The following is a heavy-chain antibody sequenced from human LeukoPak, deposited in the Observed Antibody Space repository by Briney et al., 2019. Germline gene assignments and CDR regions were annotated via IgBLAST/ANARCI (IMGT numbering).Heavy chain of an antibody. CDR3: ARVGGYSYGSLDY. CDR1: GGSFSGYY. D-gene: IGHD5-18*01. CDR2: INHSGST. Sequence: SETLSLTCAVYGGSFSGYYWSWIRQPPGKGLEWIGEINHSGSTNYNPSLKSRVTISVDTSKNQFSLKLSSVTAADTAVYYCARVGGYSYGSLDYWGQGTLVTVSS. V-gene: IGHV4-34*01. J-gene: IGHJ4*02.